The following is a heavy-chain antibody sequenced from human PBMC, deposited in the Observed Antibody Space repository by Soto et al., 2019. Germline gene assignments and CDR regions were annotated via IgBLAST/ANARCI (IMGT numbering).Heavy chain of an antibody. J-gene: IGHJ4*02. Sequence: NPSETLSLTCTVSGGSISSSSYYWGWIRQPPGKGLEWIGSIYYSGSTYYNPSLKSRVTISVDTSKNQFSLKLSSVTAADTAVYYCARSGYFDYWGQGTLVTVSS. CDR1: GGSISSSSYY. CDR3: ARSGYFDY. CDR2: IYYSGST. V-gene: IGHV4-39*01.